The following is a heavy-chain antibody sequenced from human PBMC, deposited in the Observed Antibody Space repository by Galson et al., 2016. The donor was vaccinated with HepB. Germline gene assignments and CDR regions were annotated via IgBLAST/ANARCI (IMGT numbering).Heavy chain of an antibody. D-gene: IGHD5-12*01. Sequence: SLRLSCAAPGFTFSNYVMTWVRQAPGKGLEWVSCISGSGSVSYYTSYADSVKGRFSISRDNSKNTLYLQMNSLRAEDTAVYYCARKYSGFDYWGQGTLVTVSS. V-gene: IGHV3-23*01. CDR3: ARKYSGFDY. CDR2: ISGSGSVS. CDR1: GFTFSNYV. J-gene: IGHJ4*02.